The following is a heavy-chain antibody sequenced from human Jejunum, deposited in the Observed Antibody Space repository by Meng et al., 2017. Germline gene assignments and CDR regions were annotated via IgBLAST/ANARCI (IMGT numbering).Heavy chain of an antibody. J-gene: IGHJ6*02. D-gene: IGHD4-17*01. CDR3: AIDNYYGDYHYYYGMDV. CDR1: GLNFKNYS. V-gene: IGHV3-30*01. CDR2: ISYDGSDT. Sequence: GGSLRLSCAASGLNFKNYSMHWVRQAPGKGLEWVALISYDGSDTQYADAVKGRFTISRDNYKNTLYLQMNSLRPEDTAVYYCAIDNYYGDYHYYYGMDVWDQGTTVTVSS.